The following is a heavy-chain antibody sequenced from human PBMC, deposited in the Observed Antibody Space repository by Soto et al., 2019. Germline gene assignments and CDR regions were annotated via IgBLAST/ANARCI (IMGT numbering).Heavy chain of an antibody. V-gene: IGHV1-3*05. D-gene: IGHD5-18*01. J-gene: IGHJ5*02. CDR2: INAGNGNT. CDR3: AREPGYSFGNP. Sequence: QVQLEQYGAEEKKPGASVKVSCKASGYTFTSYAMLWVRQAPGQRLEWMGWINAGNGNTKYSQKFQGRVTITRDTSASTAYMELSSLRSEDTAVYYCAREPGYSFGNPWGQGTLVTVSS. CDR1: GYTFTSYA.